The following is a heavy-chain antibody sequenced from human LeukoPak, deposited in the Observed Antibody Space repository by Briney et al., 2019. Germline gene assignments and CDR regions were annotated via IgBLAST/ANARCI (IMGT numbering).Heavy chain of an antibody. J-gene: IGHJ6*02. CDR2: INPNSGGT. CDR1: GYTFTGYY. V-gene: IGHV1-2*06. CDR3: ARGEIYYYGMDV. Sequence: VSVKVSCKASGYTFTGYYMHWVRQAPGQGLEWMGRINPNSGGTNYAQKFQGRVTMTRDTSISTAYMELSRLRSDDTAVYYCARGEIYYYGMDVWGQGTTVTVSS.